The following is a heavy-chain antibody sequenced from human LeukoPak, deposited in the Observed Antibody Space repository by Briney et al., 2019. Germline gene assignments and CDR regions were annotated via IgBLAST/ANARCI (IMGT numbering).Heavy chain of an antibody. D-gene: IGHD6-13*01. CDR1: GLTFSNYG. CDR3: ASQSSSWYIAY. CDR2: IWHDGSNK. Sequence: GRSLRLSCAASGLTFSNYGMHWVRQAPGKGLEWVALIWHDGSNKYYADSVKGRFTISRDNSKNTLYLQMNSLRAEDTAVYYCASQSSSWYIAYWGQGTLVTVSS. J-gene: IGHJ4*02. V-gene: IGHV3-33*01.